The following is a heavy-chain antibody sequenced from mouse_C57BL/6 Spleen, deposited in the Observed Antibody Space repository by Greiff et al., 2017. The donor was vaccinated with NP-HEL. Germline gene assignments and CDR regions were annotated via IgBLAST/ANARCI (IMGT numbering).Heavy chain of an antibody. CDR2: ISSGSSTI. CDR3: ARPLTTGLYFDY. Sequence: EVQVVESGGGLVKPGGSLKLSCAASGFTFSDYGMHWVRQAPEKGLEWVAYISSGSSTIYYADTVKGRFTISRDNAKNTLFLQMTSLRSEDTAMYYCARPLTTGLYFDYWGQGTTLTVSS. V-gene: IGHV5-17*01. D-gene: IGHD1-1*01. J-gene: IGHJ2*01. CDR1: GFTFSDYG.